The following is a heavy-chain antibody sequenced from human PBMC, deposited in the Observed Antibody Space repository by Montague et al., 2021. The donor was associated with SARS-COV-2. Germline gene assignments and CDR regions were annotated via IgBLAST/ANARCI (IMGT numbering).Heavy chain of an antibody. J-gene: IGHJ3*02. CDR2: IYHSGST. V-gene: IGHV4-59*01. CDR1: GGSISSYY. Sequence: SESLSLICTVSGGSISSYYWSWIRQPPGKGLEWIGYIYHSGSTNYNPSLKSRVTISVDTSKNQFSLKLSSVTAADTAVYYCARWGLYGGNPGDGAFDIWGQGTMVTVSS. CDR3: ARWGLYGGNPGDGAFDI. D-gene: IGHD4-23*01.